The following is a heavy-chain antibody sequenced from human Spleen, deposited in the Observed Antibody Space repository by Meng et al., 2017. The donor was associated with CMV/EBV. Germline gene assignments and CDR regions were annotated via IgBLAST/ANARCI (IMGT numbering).Heavy chain of an antibody. CDR3: ATFSPGWGSLGH. CDR2: VYYTGST. CDR1: GGSVSSGGSY. V-gene: IGHV4-61*08. Sequence: SETLSLTCTVSGGSVSSGGSYWSWIRQPPGKGPEWIGYVYYTGSTNYNPSLKSRVSISADTSKNQFSLKLSSVTAADTAMYYCATFSPGWGSLGHWGQGTLVTVSS. D-gene: IGHD2-21*01. J-gene: IGHJ1*01.